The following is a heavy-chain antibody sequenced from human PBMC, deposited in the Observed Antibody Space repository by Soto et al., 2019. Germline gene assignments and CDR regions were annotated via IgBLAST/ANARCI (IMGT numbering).Heavy chain of an antibody. V-gene: IGHV3-33*01. CDR1: GFTFTSYT. D-gene: IGHD6-13*01. CDR3: AFGSWNQYYFDY. Sequence: QVQLVESGGGVVQPGGSLRLSCATSGFTFTSYTMHWVRQAPGKGLEWVATFWYDASGQKYADSVKGRFTIYRNPSTSTLYLHMDSLRPEDTALYYCAFGSWNQYYFDYWGQEILVTVSS. J-gene: IGHJ4*02. CDR2: FWYDASGQ.